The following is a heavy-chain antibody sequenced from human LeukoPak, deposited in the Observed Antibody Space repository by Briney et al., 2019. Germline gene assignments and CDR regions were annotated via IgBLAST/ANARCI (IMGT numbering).Heavy chain of an antibody. D-gene: IGHD2-8*01. V-gene: IGHV1-18*01. CDR3: ARDHCTNGVCYMNY. J-gene: IGHJ4*02. CDR1: GYTFTSYG. Sequence: GASVKVSFKASGYTFTSYGISWVRQAPGQGLEWMGRISAYNGNTNYAQKLQGRVTMTTDTSTSTAYMELRSLRSDDTAVYYCARDHCTNGVCYMNYWGQGTLVTVSS. CDR2: ISAYNGNT.